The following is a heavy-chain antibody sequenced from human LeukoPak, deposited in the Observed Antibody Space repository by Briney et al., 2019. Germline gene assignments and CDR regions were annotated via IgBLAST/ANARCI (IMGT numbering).Heavy chain of an antibody. V-gene: IGHV1-69*05. CDR2: IIPIFGTA. CDR3: ARVGGYSYGHDY. Sequence: SVKVSCKASGGTFSSYAISWVRQAPGQGLEWMGGIIPIFGTANYAQKFQGRVTITTDESTSTAYMELSSLRSEDTAVYYCARVGGYSYGHDYWGQGTLVTVSS. D-gene: IGHD5-18*01. CDR1: GGTFSSYA. J-gene: IGHJ4*02.